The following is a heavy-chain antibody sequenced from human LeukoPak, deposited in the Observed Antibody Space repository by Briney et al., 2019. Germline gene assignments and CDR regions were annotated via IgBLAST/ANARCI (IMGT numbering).Heavy chain of an antibody. J-gene: IGHJ3*02. D-gene: IGHD1-26*01. V-gene: IGHV4-59*08. Sequence: SETLSLTCTVSGGSISSYYWTWIRQPPGKGLEWVWFIYHSGSTDYNPSLKSRVTMSLDTPKNQFSLRLNSVTAADTAVYYCARQPEGGSYIGAFDIWGQGTMVTVSS. CDR1: GGSISSYY. CDR2: IYHSGST. CDR3: ARQPEGGSYIGAFDI.